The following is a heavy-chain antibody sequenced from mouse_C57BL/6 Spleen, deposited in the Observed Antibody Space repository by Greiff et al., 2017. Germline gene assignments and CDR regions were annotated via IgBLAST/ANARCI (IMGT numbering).Heavy chain of an antibody. J-gene: IGHJ2*01. D-gene: IGHD4-1*01. V-gene: IGHV1-42*01. CDR1: GYSFTGYY. Sequence: EVQLQESGPELVKPGASVKISCKASGYSFTGYYMNWVKQSPEKSLEWIGEINPSTGGTTYNQKFKAKATLTVDKSSSTAYMQLKSLTSEDSAVYYCARWRLGGFDYWGQGTTLTVSS. CDR3: ARWRLGGFDY. CDR2: INPSTGGT.